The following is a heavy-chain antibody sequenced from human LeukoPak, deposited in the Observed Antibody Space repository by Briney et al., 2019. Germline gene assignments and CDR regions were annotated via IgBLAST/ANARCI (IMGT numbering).Heavy chain of an antibody. D-gene: IGHD1-26*01. CDR1: GFTFSNYW. Sequence: GGSLRLSCAASGFTFSNYWMNWVRQAPGKGLEWVANIKEDGSDKYYVDSVKGRFSTSKDNAKNSLYLQMSSLRVEDTAVYYCAKDQWELLPFDYWGQGTLVTVSS. V-gene: IGHV3-7*01. CDR3: AKDQWELLPFDY. J-gene: IGHJ4*02. CDR2: IKEDGSDK.